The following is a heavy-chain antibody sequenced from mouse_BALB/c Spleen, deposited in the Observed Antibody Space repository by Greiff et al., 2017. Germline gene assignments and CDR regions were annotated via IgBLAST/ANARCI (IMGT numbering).Heavy chain of an antibody. CDR3: ARDGYYGSGYYFDY. J-gene: IGHJ2*01. V-gene: IGHV5-4*02. D-gene: IGHD1-1*01. Sequence: DVQLVESGGGLVKPGGSLKLSCAASGFTFSDYYMYWVRQTPEKGLEWVATISDGGSYTYYPDSVKGRFTISRDNAKNNLYLQMSSLKSEDTAMYYCARDGYYGSGYYFDYWGQGTTLTVSS. CDR2: ISDGGSYT. CDR1: GFTFSDYY.